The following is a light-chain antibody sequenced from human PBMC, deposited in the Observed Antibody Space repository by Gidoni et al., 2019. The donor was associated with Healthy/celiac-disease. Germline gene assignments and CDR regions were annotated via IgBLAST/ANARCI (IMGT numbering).Light chain of an antibody. CDR2: AAS. CDR3: QQLNSYPPP. J-gene: IGKJ3*01. CDR1: QGISSY. Sequence: DIQLTQSPSFLSASVGDRVTITCRASQGISSYLAWYQQKPGKAPKLLIYAASTLQSGVPSRVSGSGSGTEFTLTISSLQPEDFATYYCQQLNSYPPPFGPGTKVDIK. V-gene: IGKV1-9*01.